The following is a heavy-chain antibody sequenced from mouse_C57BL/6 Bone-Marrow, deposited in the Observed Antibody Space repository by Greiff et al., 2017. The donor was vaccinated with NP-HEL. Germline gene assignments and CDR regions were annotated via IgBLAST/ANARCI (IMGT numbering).Heavy chain of an antibody. V-gene: IGHV5-4*01. CDR2: ISDGGSYT. Sequence: EVQRVESGGGLVKPGGSLKLSCAASGFTFSSYAMSWVRQTPEKRLEWVATISDGGSYTYYPDNVKGRFTISRDNAKNNLYLQMSHLKSEDTAMYYFARGGLFAYWGQGTLVTVSA. CDR1: GFTFSSYA. J-gene: IGHJ3*01. CDR3: ARGGLFAY.